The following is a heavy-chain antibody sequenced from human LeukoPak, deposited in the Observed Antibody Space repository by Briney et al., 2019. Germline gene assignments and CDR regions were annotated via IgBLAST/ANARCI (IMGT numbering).Heavy chain of an antibody. J-gene: IGHJ4*02. CDR1: EFTFSSYA. CDR3: VKGGVATTRDFDY. V-gene: IGHV3-64D*09. Sequence: GGSPRLSCSASEFTFSSYAMHWVRQAPGKGLEHVSTISSHGGSTYYADSVKGRFTISRDNSKNTLYLQMNSLRAEDTALYYCVKGGVATTRDFDYWGQGTLVIVSS. CDR2: ISSHGGST. D-gene: IGHD5-12*01.